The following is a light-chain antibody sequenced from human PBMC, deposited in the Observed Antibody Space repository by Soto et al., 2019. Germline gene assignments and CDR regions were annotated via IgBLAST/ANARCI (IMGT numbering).Light chain of an antibody. Sequence: IQMTQSPSSLSASVGDTVTITCRASQIISFSLNWYQQKPGRTPNLLIYATSSLQSGVPSRFDGSGSGTEFTLTISSLQPDDFATYYCQQSFSTPHTFGQGTKLELK. CDR2: ATS. CDR1: QIISFS. J-gene: IGKJ2*01. CDR3: QQSFSTPHT. V-gene: IGKV1-39*01.